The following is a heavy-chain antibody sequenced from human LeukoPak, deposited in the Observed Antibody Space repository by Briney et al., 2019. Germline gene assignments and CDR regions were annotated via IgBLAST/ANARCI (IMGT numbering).Heavy chain of an antibody. CDR2: ISGSGSPT. D-gene: IGHD6-13*01. V-gene: IGHV3-23*01. CDR1: GFPFPTYA. J-gene: IGHJ4*02. Sequence: GGSLRLSCAASGFPFPTYAMNWVRQAPGKGLEWVSTISGSGSPTFYADSVKGRFTISRDNSKNTLYLQMNSLRAEDTALYYCAKDIRRQQLALDYWGQGTLVTVSS. CDR3: AKDIRRQQLALDY.